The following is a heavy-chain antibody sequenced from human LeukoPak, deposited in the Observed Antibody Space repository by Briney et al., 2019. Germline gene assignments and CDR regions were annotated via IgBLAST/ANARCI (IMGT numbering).Heavy chain of an antibody. D-gene: IGHD4-17*01. J-gene: IGHJ3*02. CDR2: ISSNGGST. V-gene: IGHV3-64*01. CDR1: GFTFSSYA. CDR3: ARKSDYGRFDI. Sequence: PGGSLRLSCAASGFTFSSYAMHWVRQAPGKGLEYVSAISSNGGSTYYANSVKGRFTISRDNSKNTLYLQMGSLRAEDMAVYYCARKSDYGRFDIWGQGTMVTVSS.